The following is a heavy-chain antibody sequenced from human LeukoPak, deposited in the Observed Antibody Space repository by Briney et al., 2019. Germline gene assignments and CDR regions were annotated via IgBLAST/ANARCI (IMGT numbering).Heavy chain of an antibody. J-gene: IGHJ3*02. CDR3: AREDAVQMDNAFDI. CDR1: GGSFSGYY. Sequence: PSETLSLTCAVYGGSFSGYYWGWIRQPPGKGPEWIGSIFYIGNTFYSPSLKSRVTISVDTSKNQFSLKLTSVTAADTAIYCAREDAVQMDNAFDIWGQGTMVTVSS. D-gene: IGHD2-8*01. V-gene: IGHV4-34*12. CDR2: IFYIGNT.